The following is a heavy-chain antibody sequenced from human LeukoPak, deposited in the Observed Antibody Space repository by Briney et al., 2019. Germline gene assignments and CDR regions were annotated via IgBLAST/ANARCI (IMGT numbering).Heavy chain of an antibody. Sequence: GGSLRLSCAASGFTFSSYGMHWVRQAPGKGLEWVAFIRYDGSSKYYADSVKGRFTISRDNSKNTLYLQMNSLRAEDTAVYYCAKEIIDGSGSYYPIFDYWGQGTLVTVSS. D-gene: IGHD3-10*01. CDR2: IRYDGSSK. CDR3: AKEIIDGSGSYYPIFDY. J-gene: IGHJ4*02. V-gene: IGHV3-30*02. CDR1: GFTFSSYG.